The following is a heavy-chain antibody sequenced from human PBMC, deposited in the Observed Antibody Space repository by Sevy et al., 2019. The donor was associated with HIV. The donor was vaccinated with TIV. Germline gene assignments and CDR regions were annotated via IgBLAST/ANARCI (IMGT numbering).Heavy chain of an antibody. D-gene: IGHD4-17*01. Sequence: GGSLRLSCAASGFTFSDYYMSWIHQAPGKGLEWVSYISSSSSYTNYADSVKGRFTISRDNAKNSLYLQMNSLRAEDTAVYYCARDQNGDYVDYGMDVWGQGTTVTVSS. J-gene: IGHJ6*02. V-gene: IGHV3-11*06. CDR1: GFTFSDYY. CDR2: ISSSSSYT. CDR3: ARDQNGDYVDYGMDV.